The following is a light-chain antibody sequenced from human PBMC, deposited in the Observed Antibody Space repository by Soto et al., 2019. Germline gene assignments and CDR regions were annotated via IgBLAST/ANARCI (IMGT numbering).Light chain of an antibody. CDR2: GAS. Sequence: ETLMTQSPATLSVSPGERATLSCRASQSVNNNLAWYQQKLGQAPRVLIYGASTRATGIPARFTGSGSGTEFILTITSLQSEDSAVYYCQQYNSYSETFGQGTKVEIK. CDR3: QQYNSYSET. CDR1: QSVNNN. V-gene: IGKV3-15*01. J-gene: IGKJ1*01.